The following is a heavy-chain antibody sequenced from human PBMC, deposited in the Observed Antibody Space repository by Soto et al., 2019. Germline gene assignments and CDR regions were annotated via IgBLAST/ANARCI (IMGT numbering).Heavy chain of an antibody. CDR1: DYTFSNYG. Sequence: QLVQSGAEVKKPGASVKVSCKTSDYTFSNYGITWVRQAPGQGLEWLGWISAYTGNTNYAQKFQERVTMTTDTSASTAYLDLRDLRSDDTAVYFCARPHWQSDYIEGLDSWGQGTLVTVSS. J-gene: IGHJ4*02. CDR2: ISAYTGNT. V-gene: IGHV1-18*04. D-gene: IGHD4-4*01. CDR3: ARPHWQSDYIEGLDS.